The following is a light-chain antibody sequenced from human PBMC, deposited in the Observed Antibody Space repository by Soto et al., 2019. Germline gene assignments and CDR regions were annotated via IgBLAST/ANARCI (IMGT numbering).Light chain of an antibody. J-gene: IGKJ1*01. CDR2: GAS. V-gene: IGKV3-15*01. Sequence: EIVIKKSPSTLSVSTGERATLSCRASQSVSSNLAWYQQKPGQAPRLLIYGASTRATGIPARFSGSGSGTEFTLTISSLQSEDFAVYYCQQYNNWPRTFGQGSKVDVK. CDR1: QSVSSN. CDR3: QQYNNWPRT.